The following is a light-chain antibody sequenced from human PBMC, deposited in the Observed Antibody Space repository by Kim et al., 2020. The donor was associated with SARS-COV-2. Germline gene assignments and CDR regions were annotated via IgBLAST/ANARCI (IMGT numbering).Light chain of an antibody. V-gene: IGLV3-1*01. Sequence: PGQTASITCSGYEVGDKFVSLDQQRPGQAPVVVIYHDSQRPSGIPERFSGSNSGNTATLTISGTQAMDEADYYCQAWDSSTHNYVFGAGTKVTVL. CDR2: HDS. CDR1: EVGDKF. J-gene: IGLJ1*01. CDR3: QAWDSSTHNYV.